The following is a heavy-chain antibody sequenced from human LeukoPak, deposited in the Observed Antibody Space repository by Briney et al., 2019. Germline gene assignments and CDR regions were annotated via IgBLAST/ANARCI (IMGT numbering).Heavy chain of an antibody. Sequence: SETLSLTCTVSGGSISSSSYYWGWIRQPPRKGLEWIGSIYYSGSAYYNPSLKSRVTISVHTSKNQFSLKLSSVTAADTAVYYCARVAEVVVAATTDYWGQGTLVTVSS. CDR3: ARVAEVVVAATTDY. CDR2: IYYSGSA. D-gene: IGHD2-15*01. V-gene: IGHV4-39*07. CDR1: GGSISSSSYY. J-gene: IGHJ4*02.